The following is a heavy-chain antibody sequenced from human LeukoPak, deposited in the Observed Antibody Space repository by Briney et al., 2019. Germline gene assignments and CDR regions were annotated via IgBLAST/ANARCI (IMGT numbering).Heavy chain of an antibody. Sequence: PGGSLRLSCAASGFTFSSYAMSWVRQAPGKGLEWVSRIKSDGSSTSYADSVKGRFTISRDNAKNTLYLQMNSLRAEDTAVYYCTKWSTSGSYYTEWGQGTLVIVSS. J-gene: IGHJ4*02. CDR3: TKWSTSGSYYTE. V-gene: IGHV3-74*01. CDR2: IKSDGSST. D-gene: IGHD3-10*01. CDR1: GFTFSSYA.